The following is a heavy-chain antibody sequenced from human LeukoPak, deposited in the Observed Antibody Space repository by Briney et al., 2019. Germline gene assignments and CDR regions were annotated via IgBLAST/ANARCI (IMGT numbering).Heavy chain of an antibody. Sequence: SETLSLTCTVSGGSISSYYWSWVRQPPGKGLEWIGYIYYSGSTNYNPSLKSRVTISVDTSNNQFSLKLTSVTAADTAVYYCARVLEMATISLGYFDLWGRGTLVTVSS. CDR2: IYYSGST. J-gene: IGHJ2*01. V-gene: IGHV4-59*01. D-gene: IGHD5-24*01. CDR1: GGSISSYY. CDR3: ARVLEMATISLGYFDL.